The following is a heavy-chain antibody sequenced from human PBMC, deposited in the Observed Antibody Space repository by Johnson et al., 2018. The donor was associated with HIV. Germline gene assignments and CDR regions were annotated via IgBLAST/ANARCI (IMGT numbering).Heavy chain of an antibody. CDR1: GFTVSNNY. CDR3: AREMNAGNDAFDI. J-gene: IGHJ3*02. CDR2: IYSGGTT. D-gene: IGHD5-24*01. Sequence: VQLVESGGGLVQPGGSLRLSCAASGFTVSNNYMNWVRQAPGKGLEWVSVIYSGGTTYYADSVKGRFTISRDNSKNTLYLQMNSLRAEDTAVYYCAREMNAGNDAFDIWGQGTMVTVSS. V-gene: IGHV3-66*02.